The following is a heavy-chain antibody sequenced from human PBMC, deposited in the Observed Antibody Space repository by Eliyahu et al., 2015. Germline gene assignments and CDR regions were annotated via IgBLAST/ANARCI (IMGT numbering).Heavy chain of an antibody. CDR2: ISGSGGST. CDR1: GXPFSSXA. Sequence: EVQLLESGGGLVQPGGSLRLSXAASGXPFSSXAXSWXRQAPGKGLEXVSXISGSGGSTYYADXVKGRFTISRDNSKNTLYLQMNSLRAEDTAVYYCAKEMATAAVDYYYGMDVWGQGTTVTVSS. J-gene: IGHJ6*02. CDR3: AKEMATAAVDYYYGMDV. V-gene: IGHV3-23*01. D-gene: IGHD5-24*01.